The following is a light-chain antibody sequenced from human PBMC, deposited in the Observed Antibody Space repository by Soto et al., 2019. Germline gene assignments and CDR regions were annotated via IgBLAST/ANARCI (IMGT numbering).Light chain of an antibody. CDR2: AAS. V-gene: IGKV1-9*01. J-gene: IGKJ1*01. CDR1: QVISTS. CDR3: QQYDNYHWT. Sequence: DIQLTQSPSFLSPSIGESVTITCRASQVISTSLAWYQVKPGKAPKLLIYAASTLESGVPSRFSATVSGTEFSLTITNLQPDDFATYYCQQYDNYHWTFGQGTKVDIK.